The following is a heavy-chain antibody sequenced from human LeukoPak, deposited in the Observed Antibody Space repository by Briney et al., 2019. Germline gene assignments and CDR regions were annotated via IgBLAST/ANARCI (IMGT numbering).Heavy chain of an antibody. V-gene: IGHV3-53*05. J-gene: IGHJ4*02. CDR2: IYSDGST. CDR1: GFSVSSNY. D-gene: IGHD4-23*01. Sequence: PGGSLRLSCAASGFSVSSNYVTWVRQPPGKGLEWVSVIYSDGSTYDADAVNGLFTLSSDNSTHKLYLQMNSLRVEHTAVYYCPDAVAGWGQGTLVTVSS. CDR3: PDAVAG.